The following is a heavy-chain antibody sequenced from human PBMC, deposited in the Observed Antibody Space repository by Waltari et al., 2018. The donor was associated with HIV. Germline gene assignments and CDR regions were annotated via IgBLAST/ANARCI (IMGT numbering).Heavy chain of an antibody. CDR1: GCTFADYA. CDR3: AKAISRIGVTEYYFDY. Sequence: EVQLVESGGGLVQPGRSLRLACAASGCTFADYAMHWVRQAPGKCVEWVSGISWNSGRIGYADSVKGRFTISRDNAKNSLYLQMNSLRFEDTALYYCAKAISRIGVTEYYFDYWGQGTLVTVSS. V-gene: IGHV3-9*01. D-gene: IGHD6-19*01. CDR2: ISWNSGRI. J-gene: IGHJ4*02.